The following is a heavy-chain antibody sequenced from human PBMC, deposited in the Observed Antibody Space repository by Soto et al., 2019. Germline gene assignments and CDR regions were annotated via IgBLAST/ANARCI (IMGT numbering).Heavy chain of an antibody. CDR3: ARTRPIALGDAFDI. V-gene: IGHV1-69*02. D-gene: IGHD6-13*01. J-gene: IGHJ3*02. CDR1: GGTFSSYT. Sequence: ASVKVSCKASGGTFSSYTISWVRQAPGQGLEWMGRIIPILGIANYAQKFQGRVTITADKSTSTAYMELSSLRSEDTVVYYCARTRPIALGDAFDIWGQGTMVTVSS. CDR2: IIPILGIA.